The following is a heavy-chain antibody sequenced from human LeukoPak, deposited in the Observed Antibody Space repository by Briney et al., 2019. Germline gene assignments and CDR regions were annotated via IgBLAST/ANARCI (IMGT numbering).Heavy chain of an antibody. D-gene: IGHD5/OR15-5a*01. V-gene: IGHV4-4*09. CDR3: ARHGVYSVDADFEYYFDY. CDR2: IYTSGST. Sequence: PSETLSLTCAVSGGSISSYYWSWIRQPPGKGLEWIAYIYTSGSTNYNPALERRGTISVNTYKNDFSLKLSSGTAAATALYYCARHGVYSVDADFEYYFDYWGQGTLFTVSS. J-gene: IGHJ4*02. CDR1: GGSISSYY.